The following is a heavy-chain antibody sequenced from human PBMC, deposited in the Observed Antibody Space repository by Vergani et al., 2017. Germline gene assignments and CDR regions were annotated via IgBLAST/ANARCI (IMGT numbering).Heavy chain of an antibody. Sequence: QVQLVQSGAEVKKPGASVNVSCKASGYTFTAYYMHWVRQAPGQGLEWMGWINPNSGGTNYAPKFQGRVTMTTDTSISTAYMELSSLRSDDTAVYYCARDAGYCSGGGCFSPRDYYYGMDVWGQGTTVTVSS. CDR1: GYTFTAYY. D-gene: IGHD2-15*01. CDR2: INPNSGGT. CDR3: ARDAGYCSGGGCFSPRDYYYGMDV. V-gene: IGHV1-2*02. J-gene: IGHJ6*02.